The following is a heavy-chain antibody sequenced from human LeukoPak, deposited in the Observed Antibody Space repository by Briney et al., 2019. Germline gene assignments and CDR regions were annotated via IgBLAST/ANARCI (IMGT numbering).Heavy chain of an antibody. CDR1: GFTFSSYA. J-gene: IGHJ6*02. D-gene: IGHD5-24*01. Sequence: GGSLRLPCAASGFTFSSYAMSWVRQAPGKGLEWVSAISGSGGSTYYADSVKGRFTISRDNSKNTLYLQMNSLRAEDTAVYYCARDLEVATRNYYYYGMDVWGQGTTVTVSS. V-gene: IGHV3-23*01. CDR3: ARDLEVATRNYYYYGMDV. CDR2: ISGSGGST.